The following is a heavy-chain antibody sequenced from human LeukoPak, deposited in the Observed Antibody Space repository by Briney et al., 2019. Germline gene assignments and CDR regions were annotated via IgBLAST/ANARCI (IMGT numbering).Heavy chain of an antibody. D-gene: IGHD5-12*01. J-gene: IGHJ6*03. V-gene: IGHV4-39*07. CDR3: ARDGRWLRLYYYYYYMDV. CDR1: GGSISSSSYY. Sequence: KPSETLSLTCTVSGGSISSSSYYWGWIRQPPGKGLEWIGSIYYSGSTYYNPSLKSRVTISVDTSKNQFSLKLSSVTAADTAVYYCARDGRWLRLYYYYYYMDVWGKGTTVTVSS. CDR2: IYYSGST.